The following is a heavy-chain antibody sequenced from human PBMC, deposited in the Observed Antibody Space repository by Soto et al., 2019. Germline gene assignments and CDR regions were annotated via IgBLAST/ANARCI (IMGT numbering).Heavy chain of an antibody. CDR2: ISAYNGNT. V-gene: IGHV1-18*01. Sequence: GASVKVSCKASGYTFTSYGISSVRQAPGQGLEWMGWISAYNGNTNYAQKLQGRVTMTTDTSTSTAYMELRSLRSDDTAVYYCARDGGTTSSGYVFGFDYWGQGTLVTVSS. CDR1: GYTFTSYG. J-gene: IGHJ4*02. D-gene: IGHD3-22*01. CDR3: ARDGGTTSSGYVFGFDY.